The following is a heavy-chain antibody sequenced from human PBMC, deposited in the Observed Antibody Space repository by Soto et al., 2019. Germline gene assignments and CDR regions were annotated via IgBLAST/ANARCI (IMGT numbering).Heavy chain of an antibody. CDR3: AKVIVVVPAATSAGYAY. CDR2: ISSSSGST. D-gene: IGHD2-2*01. J-gene: IGHJ4*02. CDR1: GFTFSSYS. Sequence: PGGSLRLSCAASGFTFSSYSMNWVRQAPGKGLEWVSAISSSSGSTYYADSVKGRFTISRDNSKNTLYLQMNSLRAEDTAVYYCAKVIVVVPAATSAGYAYWXQGTLVTVSS. V-gene: IGHV3-23*01.